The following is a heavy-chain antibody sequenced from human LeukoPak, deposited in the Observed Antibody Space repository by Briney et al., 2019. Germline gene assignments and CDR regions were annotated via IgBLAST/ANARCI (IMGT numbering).Heavy chain of an antibody. CDR2: INSGGNA. CDR3: ARSQGGTMSLRHFDL. V-gene: IGHV3-53*01. Sequence: PGRSLRLSCAASGFTVSSNYMNWVRQAPGKGLEWVSVINSGGNAYYADSVKGRFTISRDNSKNMLYLQMNSLRAEDTAVYYCARSQGGTMSLRHFDLWGRGTLVTVS. CDR1: GFTVSSNY. J-gene: IGHJ2*01. D-gene: IGHD3-22*01.